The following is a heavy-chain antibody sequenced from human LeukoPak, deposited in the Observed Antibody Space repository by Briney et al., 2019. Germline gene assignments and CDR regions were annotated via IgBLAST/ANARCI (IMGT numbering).Heavy chain of an antibody. D-gene: IGHD1-7*01. V-gene: IGHV3-23*01. CDR2: LSSGGSP. J-gene: IGHJ4*02. CDR3: ARGGNSGRQ. Sequence: GGCLRLSCAASGFTFSSFPTICVRQAPGKGLEWVSSLSSGGSPYYADSVKGRFILSRDTSQSMMYLQMNSLRAEDTAVYYRARGGNSGRQWGQGTLVIVSS. CDR1: GFTFSSFP.